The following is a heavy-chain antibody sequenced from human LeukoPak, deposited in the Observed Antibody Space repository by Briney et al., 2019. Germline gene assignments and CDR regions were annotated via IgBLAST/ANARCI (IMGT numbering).Heavy chain of an antibody. CDR2: INQNGGEK. CDR1: GFTFSSYG. V-gene: IGHV3-7*01. Sequence: GGSLRLSCAASGFTFSSYGMHWVRQAPGKGLEWVANINQNGGEKYYVDSVKGRFTISRDNAKNSLYLQMNSLRAEDTAVYYCARFSGWFPSYCFDYWGQGTLVTVSS. CDR3: ARFSGWFPSYCFDY. J-gene: IGHJ4*02. D-gene: IGHD6-19*01.